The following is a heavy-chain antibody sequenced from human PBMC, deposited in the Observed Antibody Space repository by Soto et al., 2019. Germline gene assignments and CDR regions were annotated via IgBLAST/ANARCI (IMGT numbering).Heavy chain of an antibody. CDR3: AKGSLRITIFGVVRD. Sequence: GGSLRLSCAASGFTFSSYAMHWVRQAPGKGLEWVGVISYDGGNTYYADSVKGRFTISRDNSKNSLYLQMNSLRPEDTALYYCAKGSLRITIFGVVRDWGQGTLVTVSS. CDR1: GFTFSSYA. J-gene: IGHJ4*02. D-gene: IGHD3-3*01. CDR2: ISYDGGNT. V-gene: IGHV3-30*04.